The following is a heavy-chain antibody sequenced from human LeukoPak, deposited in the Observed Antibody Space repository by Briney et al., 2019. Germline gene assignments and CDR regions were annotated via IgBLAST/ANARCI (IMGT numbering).Heavy chain of an antibody. J-gene: IGHJ4*02. D-gene: IGHD4/OR15-4a*01. V-gene: IGHV3-21*01. Sequence: GGSLRLSCAASGFTFSSYTMNWVRQAPGKGLEWVSSISGSSTYIYYADSVKGRFSISRDNAKNPLYLQMNSLRAEDTAVYYCARALVGASMASDYWGQGTLVTVSS. CDR3: ARALVGASMASDY. CDR1: GFTFSSYT. CDR2: ISGSSTYI.